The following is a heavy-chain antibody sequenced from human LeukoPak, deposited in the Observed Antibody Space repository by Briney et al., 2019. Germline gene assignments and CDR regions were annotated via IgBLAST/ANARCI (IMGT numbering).Heavy chain of an antibody. J-gene: IGHJ4*02. CDR1: GFSLGTSAVG. CDR3: AHGRGYNGYEV. CDR2: IYWDDDK. Sequence: SGPTLVKPTQTLTLTCTFSGFSLGTSAVGVGWIRQPPGKALEWLTLIYWDDDKRYSPSLKSRLTITKDTSKNQVVLTMTNMDPVDTATYYCAHGRGYNGYEVWGQGTLVTVSS. V-gene: IGHV2-5*02. D-gene: IGHD5-12*01.